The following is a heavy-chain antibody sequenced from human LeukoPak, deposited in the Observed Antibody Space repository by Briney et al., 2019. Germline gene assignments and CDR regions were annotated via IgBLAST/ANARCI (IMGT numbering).Heavy chain of an antibody. D-gene: IGHD2/OR15-2a*01. CDR2: MNPNSGNT. CDR3: ARRRIVIGGPEDWFDP. J-gene: IGHJ5*02. V-gene: IGHV1-8*02. Sequence: AASVKVSCKASGGTFSSYAISWVRQAPGQGLEWMGWMNPNSGNTGYAQKFQGRVTMTRNTSRSTAYMELSSLRSEDTAVYYCARRRIVIGGPEDWFDPWGQGTLVTVSS. CDR1: GGTFSSYA.